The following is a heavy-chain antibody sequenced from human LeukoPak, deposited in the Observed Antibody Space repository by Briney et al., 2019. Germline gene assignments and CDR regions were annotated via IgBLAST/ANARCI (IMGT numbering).Heavy chain of an antibody. CDR3: ARASGWYERGPDYYYYYMDV. CDR1: GYTFTTNY. CDR2: ITPSGGST. Sequence: ASVKVSCKASGYTFTTNYMHWVRQAPGQGLEWMGIITPSGGSTSYAQKFKGKVTMTRDMSTSTVYVDLSSLRSEDTAVYYCARASGWYERGPDYYYYYMDVWGKGTTVTVSS. V-gene: IGHV1-46*01. J-gene: IGHJ6*03. D-gene: IGHD6-19*01.